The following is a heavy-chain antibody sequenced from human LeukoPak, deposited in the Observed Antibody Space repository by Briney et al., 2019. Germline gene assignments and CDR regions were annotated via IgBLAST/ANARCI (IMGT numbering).Heavy chain of an antibody. J-gene: IGHJ4*02. CDR3: AREAKGSSGYYCYFDY. V-gene: IGHV1-18*01. D-gene: IGHD3-22*01. CDR1: GYTFTSYG. CDR2: VSAYNGNT. Sequence: GAAVKVSCKASGYTFTSYGISWVRPAPGQGRAWMGWVSAYNGNTNYAQKLQGRVPITTDTSRSPAYMELRSLRSDDTAVYYRAREAKGSSGYYCYFDYWGQGTLVSVSS.